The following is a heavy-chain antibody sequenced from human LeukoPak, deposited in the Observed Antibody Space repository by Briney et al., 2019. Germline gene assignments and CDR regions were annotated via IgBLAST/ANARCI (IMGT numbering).Heavy chain of an antibody. CDR3: ARSYGVLRRYFDY. CDR1: GFTFSSYS. V-gene: IGHV3-21*01. CDR2: ISSSSSYI. D-gene: IGHD3-10*01. Sequence: GGSLRLSCAASGFTFSSYSMNWVRQAPGNGLEWVSSISSSSSYIYYADSVKGRFTISRDNAKNSLYLQMNSLRAEDTAVYYCARSYGVLRRYFDYWGQGTLVTVSS. J-gene: IGHJ4*02.